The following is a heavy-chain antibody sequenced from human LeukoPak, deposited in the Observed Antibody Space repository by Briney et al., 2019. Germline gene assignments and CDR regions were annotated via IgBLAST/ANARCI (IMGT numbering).Heavy chain of an antibody. V-gene: IGHV1-69*06. CDR3: ARGVGTGLVMRSYYFDY. J-gene: IGHJ4*02. Sequence: SVKVSCKASGGTFSSYAISWVRQAPGQGLEWMGGIIPIFGTANYAQKFQGRVTITADKSTSTAYMELSSLRSEDTAVYYCARGVGTGLVMRSYYFDYWGQGTLVTVSS. CDR2: IIPIFGTA. D-gene: IGHD3/OR15-3a*01. CDR1: GGTFSSYA.